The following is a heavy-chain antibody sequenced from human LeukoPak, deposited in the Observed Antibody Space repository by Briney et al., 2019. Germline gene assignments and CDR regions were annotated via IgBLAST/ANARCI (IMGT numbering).Heavy chain of an antibody. D-gene: IGHD1-14*01. CDR2: IYYSGST. CDR1: GGSISSSNW. V-gene: IGHV4-4*02. Sequence: PSGTLSLTCAVSGGSISSSNWWSWVRQPPGKGLEWIGYIYYSGSTNYNPSLKSRVTISVDTSKNQFSLKLSSVTAADTAVYYCARETEDNPTYYYYYYMDVWGKGTTVTVSS. CDR3: ARETEDNPTYYYYYYMDV. J-gene: IGHJ6*03.